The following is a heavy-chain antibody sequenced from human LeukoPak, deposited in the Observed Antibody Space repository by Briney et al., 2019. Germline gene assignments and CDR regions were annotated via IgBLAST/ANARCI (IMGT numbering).Heavy chain of an antibody. D-gene: IGHD2-15*01. J-gene: IGHJ4*02. V-gene: IGHV4-34*01. Sequence: SETLSLTCAVYGGSFSGYYWSWIRQPPGKGLEWIGEINHSGSTNYNPSLKRRVTISVDTSKNQFSLKLSSVTAADTAVYYCARGVGYCSGGSCYSPYFDYWGQGTLVTVSS. CDR1: GGSFSGYY. CDR2: INHSGST. CDR3: ARGVGYCSGGSCYSPYFDY.